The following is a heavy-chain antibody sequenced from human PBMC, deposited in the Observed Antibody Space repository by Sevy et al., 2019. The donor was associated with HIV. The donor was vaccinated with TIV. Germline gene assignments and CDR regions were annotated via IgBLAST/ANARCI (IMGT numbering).Heavy chain of an antibody. CDR2: ISSSSSYI. J-gene: IGHJ5*02. CDR1: GFTFSSYS. Sequence: GGSLRLSCAASGFTFSSYSMNWVRQTPGKGLERVSSISSSSSYIYYADSVKGRFTISRDNAKNSLYLQMNSLRAEDTAVYYCARGGNDYGGNSDWFDPWGQGTLVTVSS. D-gene: IGHD4-17*01. V-gene: IGHV3-21*01. CDR3: ARGGNDYGGNSDWFDP.